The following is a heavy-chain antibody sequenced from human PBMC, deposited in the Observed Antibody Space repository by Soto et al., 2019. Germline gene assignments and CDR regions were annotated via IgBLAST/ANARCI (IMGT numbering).Heavy chain of an antibody. V-gene: IGHV1-69*02. CDR1: GGTFSSYT. CDR2: IIPILGIE. J-gene: IGHJ3*02. CDR3: ARGEGIAAAPWGAFDI. D-gene: IGHD6-13*01. Sequence: QVQLVQSGAEVKKPGSSVKVSCKASGGTFSSYTISWVRQAPGHGLEWMGRIIPILGIENYAQKFQGRVTITADKSTSTAYMELSSLRSEDTAVYYCARGEGIAAAPWGAFDIWGQGTMVTVSS.